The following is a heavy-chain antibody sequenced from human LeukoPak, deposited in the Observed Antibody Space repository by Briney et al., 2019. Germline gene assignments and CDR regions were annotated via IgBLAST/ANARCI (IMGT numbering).Heavy chain of an antibody. CDR1: GVSISSSNYY. J-gene: IGHJ6*03. CDR3: ARHDTRDGWLPYYYYYYMDV. D-gene: IGHD5-12*01. CDR2: IYYSGGT. V-gene: IGHV4-39*07. Sequence: PSETLSLTCTVSGVSISSSNYYWGWVRQPPGKRLEWIGSIYYSGGTYYNPSLKSRVTISIDTSKDQFSLSLRSVTAADTAVFYCARHDTRDGWLPYYYYYYMDVWGKGTTATVSS.